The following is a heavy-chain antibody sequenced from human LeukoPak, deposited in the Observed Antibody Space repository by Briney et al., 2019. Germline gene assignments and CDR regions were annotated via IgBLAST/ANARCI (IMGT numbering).Heavy chain of an antibody. CDR2: IRYDGSNK. D-gene: IGHD3-22*01. Sequence: GGSLRLSCAASGFTFSSYGMHWVRQAPGKGLEWVAFIRYDGSNKYYADSVKGRFTISRDNSKNTLYLQMNSLRAEDTAVYYCAKDNSYDSSGYYHSLFGALDYWGQGTLVTVSS. J-gene: IGHJ4*02. CDR3: AKDNSYDSSGYYHSLFGALDY. V-gene: IGHV3-30*02. CDR1: GFTFSSYG.